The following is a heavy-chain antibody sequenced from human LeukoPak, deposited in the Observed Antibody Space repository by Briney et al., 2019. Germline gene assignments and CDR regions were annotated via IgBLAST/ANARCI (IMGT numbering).Heavy chain of an antibody. Sequence: ASVKVSCKASGYTFTSYDINWVRQATGQGLEWMGWMNPNSGNTGYAQKFQGRVTMTRNTSISTAYMELSGLRSEDTAVYYCAREDGYCSGGSCYDYYGMDVWGQGTTVTVSS. CDR3: AREDGYCSGGSCYDYYGMDV. V-gene: IGHV1-8*01. CDR2: MNPNSGNT. CDR1: GYTFTSYD. J-gene: IGHJ6*02. D-gene: IGHD2-15*01.